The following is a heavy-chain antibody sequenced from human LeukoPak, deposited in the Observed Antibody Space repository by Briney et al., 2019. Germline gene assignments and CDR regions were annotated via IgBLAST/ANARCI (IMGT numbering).Heavy chain of an antibody. D-gene: IGHD3-10*01. CDR1: GVSISSGDYY. J-gene: IGHJ6*02. Sequence: SQTLSLTCTVSGVSISSGDYYWSWLRQPPGKGLEWIGYIYYSGSTYYNPSLKSRVTISVDTSKNQFSLKLSSVTAADTAVYYCARYITMVRGVRSYYYYGMDVWGQGTTVTVSS. CDR3: ARYITMVRGVRSYYYYGMDV. V-gene: IGHV4-30-4*01. CDR2: IYYSGST.